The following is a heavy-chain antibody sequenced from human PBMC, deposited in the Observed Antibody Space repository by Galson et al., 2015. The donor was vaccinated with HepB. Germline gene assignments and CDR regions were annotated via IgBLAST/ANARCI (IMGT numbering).Heavy chain of an antibody. Sequence: QSGAEVKKPGESLKISCKGSGYSFTSYWIGWVRQMPGKGLEWMGIIYPGDSDTRHSPSFQGQVTISADKSINTAYLQWNSLKASDTAIYYCARVNYAFVHFDNWGQGTLVTVSS. CDR2: IYPGDSDT. V-gene: IGHV5-51*01. D-gene: IGHD3-16*01. J-gene: IGHJ4*02. CDR3: ARVNYAFVHFDN. CDR1: GYSFTSYW.